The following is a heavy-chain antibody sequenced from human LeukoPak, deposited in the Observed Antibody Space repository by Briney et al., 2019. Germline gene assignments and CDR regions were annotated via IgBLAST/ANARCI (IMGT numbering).Heavy chain of an antibody. CDR2: INPNSGGT. Sequence: ASVKVSCKASGYTFTGYYMHWVRQAPGQGLEWMGWINPNSGGTNYAQKFQGRVTMTRDTSISTAYMELTSLRSDDTAVYYCADRFCSGGSCYSTLAEYFQYWGQGTLVIVSS. CDR3: ADRFCSGGSCYSTLAEYFQY. V-gene: IGHV1-2*02. CDR1: GYTFTGYY. J-gene: IGHJ1*01. D-gene: IGHD2-15*01.